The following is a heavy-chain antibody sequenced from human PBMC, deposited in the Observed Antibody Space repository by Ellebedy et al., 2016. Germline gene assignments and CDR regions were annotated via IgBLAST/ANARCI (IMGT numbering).Heavy chain of an antibody. J-gene: IGHJ3*02. Sequence: GKSLKISXAASGFTFSGSAMHWVRQASGKGLEWVGRVRTKVNSYATAYAASVTGRFTISRDDSKNTAYLQMNSLKTEDTAVYYCTRTTFGFDIWGQGTMVTVSS. D-gene: IGHD3-16*01. CDR1: GFTFSGSA. CDR2: VRTKVNSYAT. V-gene: IGHV3-73*01. CDR3: TRTTFGFDI.